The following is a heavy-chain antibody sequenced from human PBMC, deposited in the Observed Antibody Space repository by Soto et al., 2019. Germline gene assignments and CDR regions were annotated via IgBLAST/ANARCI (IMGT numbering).Heavy chain of an antibody. D-gene: IGHD5-18*01. CDR3: ARDEEQYRFGFGAPDY. CDR1: GFTFSNYG. Sequence: QVQLVESGGGVIQPGRSLRLSCAASGFTFSNYGMNWVRQAPGKGLEWVAVIWYDGSNKYYAASVKGRFTISRDNSKNTMYLQMNSLRPEDTAMYYCARDEEQYRFGFGAPDYWGQGTLVTVSS. V-gene: IGHV3-33*01. CDR2: IWYDGSNK. J-gene: IGHJ4*02.